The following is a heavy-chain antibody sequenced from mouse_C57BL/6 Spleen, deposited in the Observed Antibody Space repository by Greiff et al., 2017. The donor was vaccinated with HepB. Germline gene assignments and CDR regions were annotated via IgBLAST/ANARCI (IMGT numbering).Heavy chain of an antibody. CDR2: ISRGSSTI. CDR1: GFTFSDYG. V-gene: IGHV5-17*01. J-gene: IGHJ4*01. Sequence: EVKLVESGGGLVKPGGSLKLSCAASGFTFSDYGMHWVRQAPEKGLEWVAYISRGSSTIYYADTVKGRFTISRDNAKNTLFLQMTSLRSEDTAMYYCARGDYDYEDYAMDYWGQGTSVTVSS. CDR3: ARGDYDYEDYAMDY. D-gene: IGHD2-4*01.